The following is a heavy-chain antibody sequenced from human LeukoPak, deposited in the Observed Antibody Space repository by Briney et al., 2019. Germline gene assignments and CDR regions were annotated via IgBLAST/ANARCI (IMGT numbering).Heavy chain of an antibody. CDR2: TYYRSQWYN. CDR1: GDSVSNNDGA. J-gene: IGHJ3*01. V-gene: IGHV6-1*01. Sequence: SQTLSLTCAISGDSVSNNDGAWNWIRQPPSRGLEWLGRTYYRSQWYNDYARSVMSRISVDPDTSKNQFSLQLRSVTPDDTAVYYCAGGYAFDVWGQGPTVIVSS. CDR3: AGGYAFDV.